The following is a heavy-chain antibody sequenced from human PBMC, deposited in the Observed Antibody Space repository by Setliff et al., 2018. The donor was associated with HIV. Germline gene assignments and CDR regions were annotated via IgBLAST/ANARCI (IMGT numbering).Heavy chain of an antibody. Sequence: PGGSLRLSCAASGFTFSSYAMSWVRQAPGKGLEWVSAISGSGGSTYYADSVKGRLTISRDNSKNTLYLQMNSLRVEDTAVYYCARDYLYYNLYNGSPVYGMDVWGQGTTVTVSS. CDR1: GFTFSSYA. V-gene: IGHV3-23*01. D-gene: IGHD3-3*01. CDR2: ISGSGGST. J-gene: IGHJ6*02. CDR3: ARDYLYYNLYNGSPVYGMDV.